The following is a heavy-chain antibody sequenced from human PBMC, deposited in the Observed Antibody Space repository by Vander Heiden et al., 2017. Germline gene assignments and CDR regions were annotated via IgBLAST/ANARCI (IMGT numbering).Heavy chain of an antibody. Sequence: EVQLVESGGGLVQPGGSLRLSCAASGFTFRSYWIHWVGQAPGKGLVWVSRINSDGSSTSYAYSVKGRFTISRDNAKNTLYLQMHSLRAEDTAVYYCASLAVAENGMDVWGDGTTVTVSS. CDR1: GFTFRSYW. CDR3: ASLAVAENGMDV. V-gene: IGHV3-74*01. CDR2: INSDGSST. J-gene: IGHJ6*04. D-gene: IGHD6-19*01.